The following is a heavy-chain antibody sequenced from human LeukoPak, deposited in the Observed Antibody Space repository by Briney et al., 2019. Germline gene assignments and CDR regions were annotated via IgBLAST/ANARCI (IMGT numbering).Heavy chain of an antibody. CDR1: GGSINSGGHD. CDR2: IKYSGIT. Sequence: SETLSLTCTVSGGSINSGGHDWSWIRQHPGQGLEWIGNIKYSGITYYNPSLKRRVTISRDMSKNQFSLKLTSVIAADTAVYYCARMVIDSFDHWGLGTLVTVSS. V-gene: IGHV4-31*03. D-gene: IGHD3-22*01. CDR3: ARMVIDSFDH. J-gene: IGHJ4*02.